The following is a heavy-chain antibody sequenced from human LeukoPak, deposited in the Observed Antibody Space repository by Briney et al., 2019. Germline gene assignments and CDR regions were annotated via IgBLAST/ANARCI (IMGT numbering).Heavy chain of an antibody. D-gene: IGHD2-15*01. CDR3: AKQLGYCSDGSCYFPY. J-gene: IGHJ4*02. CDR1: GFAVSSHY. CDR2: ISNNGGYT. Sequence: PGGSLRLSCAASGFAVSSHYMSWVRQAPGKGLEWVSAISNNGGYTYYADSVQGRFTISRDNSKSTLCLQMNSLRAEDTAVYYCAKQLGYCSDGSCYFPYWGQGTLVTVSS. V-gene: IGHV3-23*01.